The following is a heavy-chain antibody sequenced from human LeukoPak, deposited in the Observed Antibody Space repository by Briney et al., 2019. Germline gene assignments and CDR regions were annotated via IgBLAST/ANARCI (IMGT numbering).Heavy chain of an antibody. CDR2: FKSADSA. CDR1: GFTFSSYV. V-gene: IGHV3-23*01. J-gene: IGHJ6*02. CDR3: ARDSITMVRGVPDYGMDV. Sequence: GGSLRLSCAASGFTFSSYVMSWVRQAPGKGLEWVSGFKSADSAYYADSVKGRFTISRDNSKNTLYLQMNSLRAEDTAVYYCARDSITMVRGVPDYGMDVWGQGTTVTVSS. D-gene: IGHD3-10*01.